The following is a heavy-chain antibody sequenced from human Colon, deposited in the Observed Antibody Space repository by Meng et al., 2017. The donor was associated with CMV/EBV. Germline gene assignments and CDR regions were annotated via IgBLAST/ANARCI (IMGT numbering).Heavy chain of an antibody. D-gene: IGHD6-19*01. V-gene: IGHV6-1*01. CDR1: GNSVSSNSAA. J-gene: IGHJ5*02. Sequence: RLMKPSQTLPLTCAISGNSVSSNSAAWNWIRQSPSRGLEWLGRTYYRSQWYNEYAVSVRSRITINPDTAKNQFSLQLNSVTPEDTAVYYCARGGKYTSGSYFDPWGQGTLVTVSS. CDR3: ARGGKYTSGSYFDP. CDR2: TYYRSQWYN.